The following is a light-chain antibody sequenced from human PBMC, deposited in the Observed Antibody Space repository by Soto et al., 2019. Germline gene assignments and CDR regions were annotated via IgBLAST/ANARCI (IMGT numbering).Light chain of an antibody. CDR3: AAWDDSLYGWV. J-gene: IGLJ3*02. CDR2: YNN. CDR1: SSNIGSNT. Sequence: QLVLTQPPSASGTPGQRVTISCSGSSSNIGSNTVNWYQQLPGTAPKLLIYYNNQRPSGVPDRFSGSKSGTSASLAISGLQSEDEAHYYCAAWDDSLYGWVFGGGTQLTVL. V-gene: IGLV1-44*01.